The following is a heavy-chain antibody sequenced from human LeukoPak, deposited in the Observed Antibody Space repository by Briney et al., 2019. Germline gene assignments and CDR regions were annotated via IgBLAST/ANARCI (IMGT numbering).Heavy chain of an antibody. CDR1: GFTFRSYN. CDR2: ISSSSSYI. CDR3: ARGASRADY. V-gene: IGHV3-21*01. Sequence: PGGSLRLSCAASGFTFRSYNMNWVRQAPGKRPEWVSSISSSSSYIYYADSVKGRFTISRDNAKNSLYLQKNSLRAEDTALYYCARGASRADYWGQGTLVTVSS. J-gene: IGHJ4*02.